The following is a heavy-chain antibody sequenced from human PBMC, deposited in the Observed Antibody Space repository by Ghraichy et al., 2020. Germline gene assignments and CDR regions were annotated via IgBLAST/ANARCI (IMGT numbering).Heavy chain of an antibody. CDR3: ARGRDSSGWYDY. Sequence: SETLSLTCTVSGGSVSSGSYYWSWIRQPPGKGLEWIGYIYYSGSTNYNPSLKSRVTISVDTSKNQFSLKLSSVTAADTAVYYCARGRDSSGWYDYWGQGTLVTVSS. CDR1: GGSVSSGSYY. V-gene: IGHV4-61*01. D-gene: IGHD6-19*01. CDR2: IYYSGST. J-gene: IGHJ4*02.